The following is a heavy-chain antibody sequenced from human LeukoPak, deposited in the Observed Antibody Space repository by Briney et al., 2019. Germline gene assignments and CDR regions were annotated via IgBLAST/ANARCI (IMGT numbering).Heavy chain of an antibody. CDR1: GFTFSSYE. V-gene: IGHV3-53*01. J-gene: IGHJ3*02. D-gene: IGHD1-26*01. CDR3: ARGGSYLSAFDI. Sequence: GGSLRLSCAASGFTFSSYEMNWVRQAPGKGLEWVSIIYSGGSTFYADSVKGRFTISRDNSKNTLYLQMNSLRAEDTAMYYCARGGSYLSAFDIWGQGTMVTVSS. CDR2: IYSGGST.